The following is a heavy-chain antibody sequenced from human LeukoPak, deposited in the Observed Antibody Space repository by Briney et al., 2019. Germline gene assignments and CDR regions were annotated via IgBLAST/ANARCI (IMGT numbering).Heavy chain of an antibody. J-gene: IGHJ4*02. CDR2: INWNGGST. Sequence: PGGSLRLSCAASGFTFDDYGMSWVRQAPGKGLEWVSGINWNGGSTGYANSVKGRFTISRDKSKNTVYLQMDSLRAEDTAVYYCASGLRGTYDYWGQGTLVTVSS. V-gene: IGHV3-20*04. CDR3: ASGLRGTYDY. CDR1: GFTFDDYG. D-gene: IGHD1-26*01.